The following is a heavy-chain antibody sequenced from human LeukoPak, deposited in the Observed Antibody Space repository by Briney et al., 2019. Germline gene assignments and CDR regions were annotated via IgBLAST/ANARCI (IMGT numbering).Heavy chain of an antibody. J-gene: IGHJ6*03. Sequence: SETLSLTCTVSGGSISSSSYYWGWIRQPPGKGLEWIGSIYYSGSTYYNPSLKSRVTISVDTSKNQFSLKLSSVTAADTAVYYCARELYGAGDYYYMDVWGKGTTVTVSS. D-gene: IGHD3-16*02. V-gene: IGHV4-39*02. CDR3: ARELYGAGDYYYMDV. CDR2: IYYSGST. CDR1: GGSISSSSYY.